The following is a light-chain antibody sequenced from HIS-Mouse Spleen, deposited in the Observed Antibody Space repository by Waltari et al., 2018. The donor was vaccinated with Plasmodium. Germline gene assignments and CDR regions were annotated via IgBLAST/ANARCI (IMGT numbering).Light chain of an antibody. CDR2: DAA. CDR1: QGISSA. CDR3: QQFNSYPQGT. V-gene: IGKV1-13*02. J-gene: IGKJ5*01. Sequence: AIQLTQSPSSLSASVGDRVTITCRASQGISSALAWYQQKPGKAPKLLIYDAASLESGVPSRFIGSGSGTDFTLTISSLQPEEFATYYCQQFNSYPQGTFGQGTRLEIK.